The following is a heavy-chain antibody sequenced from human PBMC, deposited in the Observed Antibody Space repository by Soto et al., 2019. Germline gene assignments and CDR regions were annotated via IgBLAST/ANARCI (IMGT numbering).Heavy chain of an antibody. D-gene: IGHD4-4*01. CDR1: GFTFSSYA. CDR2: TSYDGRNK. J-gene: IGHJ6*02. CDR3: ARDGPGNPRQNYGMDV. V-gene: IGHV3-30*04. Sequence: QVQLVESGGGVVQPGRSLRLSCAASGFTFSSYAIHWVRQAPGKGLEWVAVTSYDGRNKNYAGSVEGRFTISRDNSRNTLYLQMNSLRPEDTAVYYCARDGPGNPRQNYGMDVWGQGTTVTVSS.